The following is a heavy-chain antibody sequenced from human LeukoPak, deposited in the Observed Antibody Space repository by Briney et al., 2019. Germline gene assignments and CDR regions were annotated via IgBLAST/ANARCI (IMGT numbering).Heavy chain of an antibody. J-gene: IGHJ4*02. CDR3: ARDGYYYESSGTPPDY. Sequence: ASVTVSCKASAGTFTSYAISWVRQAPGQGLEWMGGIIPIFGTANYAQKFQGRVTITADKSTSTASMEPSSLRSEDTAVYDCARDGYYYESSGTPPDYWGQGTLVTVSS. CDR2: IIPIFGTA. CDR1: AGTFTSYA. V-gene: IGHV1-69*06. D-gene: IGHD3-22*01.